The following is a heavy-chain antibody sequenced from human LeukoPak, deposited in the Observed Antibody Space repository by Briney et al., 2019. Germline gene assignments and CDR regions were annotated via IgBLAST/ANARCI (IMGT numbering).Heavy chain of an antibody. CDR2: IYTSGST. CDR3: ARAEMRGGDFDY. Sequence: SETLSLTCTVSGGSISSYYWSWIRQPAGEGLEWIGRIYTSGSTNYNPSLKSRVTMSVDTTKNQFSQKLSSVTAADTAVYYCARAEMRGGDFDYWGQGTLVTVSS. CDR1: GGSISSYY. V-gene: IGHV4-4*07. J-gene: IGHJ4*02.